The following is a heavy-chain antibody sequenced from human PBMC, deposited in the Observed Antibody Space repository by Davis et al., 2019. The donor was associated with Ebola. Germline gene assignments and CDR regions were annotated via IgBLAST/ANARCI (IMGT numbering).Heavy chain of an antibody. CDR2: IRSKAYGGTT. D-gene: IGHD6-13*01. V-gene: IGHV3-49*03. J-gene: IGHJ4*02. CDR1: GFTFCDYA. CDR3: SIAAAGTNDY. Sequence: GESLKISCTASGFTFCDYAMSWFRQAPGKGLEWVGFIRSKAYGGTTEYAASVKGRFTIPRDDSQNTAYLQMNSLKTEDTAVYYCSIAAAGTNDYWGQGTLVTVSS.